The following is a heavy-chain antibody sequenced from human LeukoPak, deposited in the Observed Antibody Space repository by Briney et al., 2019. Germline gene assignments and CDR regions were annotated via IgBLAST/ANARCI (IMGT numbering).Heavy chain of an antibody. CDR3: TDAVAA. CDR2: IYTDGST. CDR1: GFSVGSNY. V-gene: IGHV3-66*02. J-gene: IGHJ5*02. D-gene: IGHD6-19*01. Sequence: GGSLRLSCAASGFSVGSNYVTWVRQPPEKGLEWVSVIYTDGSTYYADSVKGRFTISRDTSKNTLYLQMNSLRVDDTAMYYCTDAVAAWGQGTLVTVSS.